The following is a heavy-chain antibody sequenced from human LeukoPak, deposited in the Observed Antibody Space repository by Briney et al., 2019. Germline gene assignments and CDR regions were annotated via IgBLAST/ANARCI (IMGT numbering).Heavy chain of an antibody. Sequence: SETLSLTCTVSGGSISSGDYYWSWIRQPPGKGLEWIGYIYYSGSTYYNPSLKSRVTISVDTSKNQFSLKLSSVTAADTAVYYCATVVPAATTYFDYWGQGILATVSS. V-gene: IGHV4-30-4*01. D-gene: IGHD2-2*01. CDR2: IYYSGST. CDR3: ATVVPAATTYFDY. CDR1: GGSISSGDYY. J-gene: IGHJ4*02.